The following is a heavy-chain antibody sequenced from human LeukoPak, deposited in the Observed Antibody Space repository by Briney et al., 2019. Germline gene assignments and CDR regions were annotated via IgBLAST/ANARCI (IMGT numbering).Heavy chain of an antibody. CDR3: ARSVTTDYGVPWFDP. V-gene: IGHV4-34*01. CDR2: INHSVST. CDR1: GGSFSGYY. D-gene: IGHD4-17*01. J-gene: IGHJ5*02. Sequence: PSETLSLTCAVYGGSFSGYYWSWIRQPPGKGLEWIGEINHSVSTNYNPSLKSRVTISVDTSKNQFSLKLSAVTAADTAVYYCARSVTTDYGVPWFDPWGQGTLVTVSS.